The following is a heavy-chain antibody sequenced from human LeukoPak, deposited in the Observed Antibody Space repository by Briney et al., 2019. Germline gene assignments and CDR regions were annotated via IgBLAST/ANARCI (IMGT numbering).Heavy chain of an antibody. Sequence: ASVKVSCKASGYTFTSYGISWVRQAPGQGLEWMGCISAYNGNTNYAQKLQGRVTMTTDTSTSTAYMELRSLRSEDTAVYYCARAIPTQQLVRSTGFDYWGQGTLVTVSS. CDR2: ISAYNGNT. J-gene: IGHJ4*02. CDR3: ARAIPTQQLVRSTGFDY. V-gene: IGHV1-18*01. CDR1: GYTFTSYG. D-gene: IGHD6-13*01.